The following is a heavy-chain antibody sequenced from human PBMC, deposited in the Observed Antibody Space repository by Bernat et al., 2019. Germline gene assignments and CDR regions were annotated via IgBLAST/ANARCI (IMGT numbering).Heavy chain of an antibody. CDR2: IYYSGST. CDR3: AGTIAVAADYYYGMDV. J-gene: IGHJ6*02. V-gene: IGHV4-59*01. Sequence: QVQLQESGPGLVKPSVTLSLTCTVSGGSISSYYWSWIRQPPGKGLEWIGYIYYSGSTNYNPSLKSRVTISVDTSKNQFSLKLSSVTAADTAVYYCAGTIAVAADYYYGMDVWGQGTTVTVSS. CDR1: GGSISSYY. D-gene: IGHD6-19*01.